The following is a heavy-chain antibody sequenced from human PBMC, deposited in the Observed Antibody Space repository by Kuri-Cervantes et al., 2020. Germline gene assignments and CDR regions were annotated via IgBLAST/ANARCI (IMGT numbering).Heavy chain of an antibody. Sequence: GESLKISCAASGFTFSSYAMHWVRQAPGKGLEWVAVISYDGSNKYYAGSVKGRFTISRDNSKNTLYLQMNSLRAEDTAVYYCAVGQWLDIWGQGTMVTVSS. J-gene: IGHJ3*02. D-gene: IGHD6-19*01. V-gene: IGHV3-30*01. CDR3: AVGQWLDI. CDR1: GFTFSSYA. CDR2: ISYDGSNK.